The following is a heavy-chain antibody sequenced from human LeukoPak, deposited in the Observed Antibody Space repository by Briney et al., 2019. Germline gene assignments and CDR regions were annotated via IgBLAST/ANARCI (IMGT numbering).Heavy chain of an antibody. D-gene: IGHD4-23*01. V-gene: IGHV3-30*03. CDR1: GFTFSNAW. Sequence: PGGSLRLSCAASGFTFSNAWMSWVRQAPGKGLEWVAVISYDGSKKDYADSEKGRFTISRDNSKNTLYLQMNSLRAEDTAIYYCARGAHKRDDYGGFFDYWGQGTLVTVSS. J-gene: IGHJ4*02. CDR2: ISYDGSKK. CDR3: ARGAHKRDDYGGFFDY.